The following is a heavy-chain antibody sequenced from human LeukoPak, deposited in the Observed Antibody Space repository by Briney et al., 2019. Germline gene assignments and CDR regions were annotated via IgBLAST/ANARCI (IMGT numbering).Heavy chain of an antibody. CDR1: GGSVSSSSYY. CDR3: ARLPFYGSGRPFDY. Sequence: SETLSLTCTVSGGSVSSSSYYWGWIRQPPGKGLEWIGSIYYSGSAYYNPSLKSRVTISVDTSKNQFSLKLSSVTAADTAVYYCARLPFYGSGRPFDYLRQGTLVTVSS. V-gene: IGHV4-39*01. D-gene: IGHD6-19*01. CDR2: IYYSGSA. J-gene: IGHJ4*02.